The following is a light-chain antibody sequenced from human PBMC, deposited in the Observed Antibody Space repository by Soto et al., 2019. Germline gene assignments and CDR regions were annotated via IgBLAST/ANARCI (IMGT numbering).Light chain of an antibody. CDR2: GAS. CDR1: QSVSGN. Sequence: EIVMTQSPATLSVSPGERATLSSRASQSVSGNLAWYQQKPGQAPRLLIYGASTRATGIPARFSGTGSGTEVTLTISSLQSEDFAVYYCQQYNNWPPLTFGGGTKVEIK. V-gene: IGKV3-15*01. CDR3: QQYNNWPPLT. J-gene: IGKJ4*01.